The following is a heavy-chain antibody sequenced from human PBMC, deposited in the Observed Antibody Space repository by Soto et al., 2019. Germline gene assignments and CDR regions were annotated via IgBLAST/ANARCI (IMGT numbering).Heavy chain of an antibody. Sequence: GGSRRLSCAVSGFSFSIHDMTWVRQAPGKGLEWVSTIDNGGTTFYADSVKGRFTISRDNSKNTLYLQMNGLKVEDTAVYYCAKERVGGHHWFDPWGQGALVTVSS. CDR2: IDNGGTT. J-gene: IGHJ5*01. D-gene: IGHD6-19*01. V-gene: IGHV3-23*01. CDR1: GFSFSIHD. CDR3: AKERVGGHHWFDP.